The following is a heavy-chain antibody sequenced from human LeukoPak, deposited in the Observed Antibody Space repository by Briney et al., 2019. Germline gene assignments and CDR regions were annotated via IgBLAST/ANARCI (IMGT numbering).Heavy chain of an antibody. Sequence: SETLSLTCTVSGGSISSSSYYWGWIRQPPGKGLEWIGSIYYSGSTYYNPSLKSRVTISVDTSKNQFPLKLSSVTAADTAVYYCARLRTGMVSLDYWGQGTLVTVSS. V-gene: IGHV4-39*01. CDR3: ARLRTGMVSLDY. D-gene: IGHD1-14*01. CDR1: GGSISSSSYY. CDR2: IYYSGST. J-gene: IGHJ4*02.